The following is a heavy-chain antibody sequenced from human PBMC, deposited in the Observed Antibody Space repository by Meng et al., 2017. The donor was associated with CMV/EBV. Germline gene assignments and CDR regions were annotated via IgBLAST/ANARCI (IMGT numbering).Heavy chain of an antibody. D-gene: IGHD3-3*01. Sequence: GGSLRLSCAASGFTFSSYAMSWVRQAPGKVLEWVSAISGSGGSTYYADSVKGRFTISRDTSKNTLYLQMNSLRAEDTAVYYCAKDFGRYFWSGYQHRSDWGQGTMVTVSS. V-gene: IGHV3-23*01. CDR2: ISGSGGST. CDR1: GFTFSSYA. J-gene: IGHJ4*02. CDR3: AKDFGRYFWSGYQHRSD.